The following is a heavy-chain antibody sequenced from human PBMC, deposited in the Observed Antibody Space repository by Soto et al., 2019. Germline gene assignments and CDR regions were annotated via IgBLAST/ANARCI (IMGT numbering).Heavy chain of an antibody. CDR2: IIPIFGTA. D-gene: IGHD3-16*02. V-gene: IGHV1-69*12. CDR1: GGTFSSYA. Sequence: QVQLVQSGAEVKKPGSSVKVSCKASGGTFSSYAISWVRQAPGQGLEWMGGIIPIFGTANYAQKFQVRVTIAAAESTRTTYLERSSLRSEDTAVYYCARGRPMTFGGVIVSLDWFDPWGQGTLVTVSS. J-gene: IGHJ5*02. CDR3: ARGRPMTFGGVIVSLDWFDP.